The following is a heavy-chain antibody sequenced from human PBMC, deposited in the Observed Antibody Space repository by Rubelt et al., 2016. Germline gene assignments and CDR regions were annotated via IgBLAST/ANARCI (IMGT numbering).Heavy chain of an antibody. CDR2: INAGNGNT. Sequence: QVQLVQSGAEVKKPGSSVKVSCKASGGTFSSYAISWVRQAPGQGLEWMGWINAGNGNTKYSQKFQGRVTITRDTSASTAYMELSSLRSEDTAVYYCARDKEWLATRGFQNWFDPWGQGTLVTVSS. J-gene: IGHJ5*02. V-gene: IGHV1-3*01. CDR1: GGTFSSYA. D-gene: IGHD6-19*01. CDR3: ARDKEWLATRGFQNWFDP.